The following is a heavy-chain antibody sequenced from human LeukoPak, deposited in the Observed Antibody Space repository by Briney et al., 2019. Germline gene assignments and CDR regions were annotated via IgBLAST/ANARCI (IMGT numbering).Heavy chain of an antibody. Sequence: PSETLSLTCTVSGGSISSYYWSWIRQPPGKGLEWIGYIYSSGSTDYNPSLKSRVTISVGTSKNQFSLKLRSVTAADTAVYYCAKQKGLDPWGQGTLVTVSS. CDR3: AKQKGLDP. CDR2: IYSSGST. V-gene: IGHV4-59*01. D-gene: IGHD1/OR15-1a*01. J-gene: IGHJ5*02. CDR1: GGSISSYY.